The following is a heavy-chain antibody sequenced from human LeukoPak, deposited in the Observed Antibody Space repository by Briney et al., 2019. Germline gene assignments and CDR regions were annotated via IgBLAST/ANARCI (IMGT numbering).Heavy chain of an antibody. CDR1: GGSISSSSYY. V-gene: IGHV4-39*01. CDR3: ARGPYSYDSSGAFDI. Sequence: SETLSLACTVSGGSISSSSYYWGWIRQPPGKGLEWIGSIYYSGSTYYNPSLKSRVTISVDTSKNQFSLKLSSVTAADTAVYFCARGPYSYDSSGAFDIWGQGTMVTVSS. CDR2: IYYSGST. D-gene: IGHD3-22*01. J-gene: IGHJ3*02.